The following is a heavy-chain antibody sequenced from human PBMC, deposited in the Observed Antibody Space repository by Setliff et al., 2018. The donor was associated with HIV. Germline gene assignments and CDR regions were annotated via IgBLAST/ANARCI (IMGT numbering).Heavy chain of an antibody. CDR2: IYTTGST. Sequence: SETLSLTCTVSGGSISNYYWSWIRQPPGKGLEWIGYIYTTGSTNYNPSLKSRVTISVDTSKNQFSLKLSSVTAADTAVYYCARHVGYSSSSLDYWGQGTLVTVSS. CDR3: ARHVGYSSSSLDY. V-gene: IGHV4-59*08. D-gene: IGHD6-6*01. CDR1: GGSISNYY. J-gene: IGHJ4*02.